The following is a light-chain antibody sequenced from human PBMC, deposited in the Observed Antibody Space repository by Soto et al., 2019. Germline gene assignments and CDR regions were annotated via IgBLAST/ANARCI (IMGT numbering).Light chain of an antibody. V-gene: IGKV1-39*01. CDR2: AAS. Sequence: DIQMTQSPSSLSASVGDRVTITCRASQSISSYLNWYQQKPGKAPKRLSYAASSLQSGVPSRFSGSGSGTDFTLTISSLQPEDFATYYCQQSYSTLYTFGQGTKLEIK. J-gene: IGKJ2*01. CDR1: QSISSY. CDR3: QQSYSTLYT.